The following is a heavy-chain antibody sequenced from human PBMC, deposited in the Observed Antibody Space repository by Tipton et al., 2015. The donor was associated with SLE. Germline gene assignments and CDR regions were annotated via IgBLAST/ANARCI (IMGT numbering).Heavy chain of an antibody. CDR3: ARGLDRAKTGY. D-gene: IGHD1-14*01. V-gene: IGHV4-34*01. CDR1: GESFSGSY. Sequence: TLSLTCAVYGESFSGSYWCWIRQPPGKGLEWIGEISLGEGTNYNPSLKSRVIISEDTSKKQFSLKLDSVTAADTAVYFCARGLDRAKTGYWGQGTLVTVSS. CDR2: ISLGEGT. J-gene: IGHJ4*02.